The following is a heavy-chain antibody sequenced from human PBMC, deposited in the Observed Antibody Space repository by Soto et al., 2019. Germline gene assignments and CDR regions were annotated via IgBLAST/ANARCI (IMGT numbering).Heavy chain of an antibody. CDR3: ARVGQLELGWFDP. CDR2: IIPIFGTA. V-gene: IGHV1-69*13. CDR1: GGTFSSYA. D-gene: IGHD1-1*01. J-gene: IGHJ5*02. Sequence: GASVKVSCKASGGTFSSYAISWVRQAPGQGLEWMGGIIPIFGTANYAQKFQGRVTITADESTSTAYMELSSLRSEDTAVYYCARVGQLELGWFDPWGQGTLVTVSS.